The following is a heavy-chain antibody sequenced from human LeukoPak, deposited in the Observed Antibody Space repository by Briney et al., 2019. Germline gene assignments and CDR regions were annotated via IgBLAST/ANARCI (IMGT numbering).Heavy chain of an antibody. V-gene: IGHV4-34*01. D-gene: IGHD2-15*01. Sequence: PSETLSLTCAVYGGSFSGYYWSWIRQPPGKGLEWIGDINHSGSTNYNPSLKSRVTISVDTSKNQFSLKLSSVTAADTAVYYCARAGPTIVVVVGDAFDIWGQGTMVTVSS. CDR3: ARAGPTIVVVVGDAFDI. J-gene: IGHJ3*02. CDR1: GGSFSGYY. CDR2: INHSGST.